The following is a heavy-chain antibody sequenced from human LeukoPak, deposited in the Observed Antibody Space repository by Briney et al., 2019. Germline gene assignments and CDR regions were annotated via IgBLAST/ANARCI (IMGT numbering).Heavy chain of an antibody. CDR1: GGSISSSGYY. D-gene: IGHD3-16*01. CDR2: IYYSGST. J-gene: IGHJ5*02. V-gene: IGHV4-39*01. Sequence: SETLSLTCTVSGGSISSSGYYWGWIRQPPGKGLEWIGSIYYSGSTYYNPSLKSRVTISVDTSKNQFSLKLSSVTAADTAVYYCARGKSTHYDYVWGSFSINWFDPWGQGTLVTVSS. CDR3: ARGKSTHYDYVWGSFSINWFDP.